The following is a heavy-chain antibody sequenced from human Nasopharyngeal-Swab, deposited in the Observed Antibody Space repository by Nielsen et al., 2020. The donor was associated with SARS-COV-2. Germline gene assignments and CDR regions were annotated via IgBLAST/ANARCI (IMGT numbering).Heavy chain of an antibody. D-gene: IGHD5-18*01. CDR3: ARGGYSYGYYFDY. Sequence: GSLRLSCTVSGGSVSSGSYYWSWIRQPPGKGLEWIGYIYYSGSTNYNPSVKSRVTISVDTSKNQFSLKLSSVTAADTAVYYCARGGYSYGYYFDYWGQGTLVTVSS. V-gene: IGHV4-61*01. CDR1: GGSVSSGSYY. J-gene: IGHJ4*02. CDR2: IYYSGST.